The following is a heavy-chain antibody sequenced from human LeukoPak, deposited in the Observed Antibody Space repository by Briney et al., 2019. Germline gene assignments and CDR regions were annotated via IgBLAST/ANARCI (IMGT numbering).Heavy chain of an antibody. Sequence: PGGSLRLSCAASGFTFDDYGINWVRQAPGKGLGWVSGINWNGGSTGYADSVKGRFTISRDNAKNSLYLQMNSLRAEDTALYYCARAGLGAFDIWGQGTMVTVSS. CDR3: ARAGLGAFDI. CDR1: GFTFDDYG. J-gene: IGHJ3*02. V-gene: IGHV3-20*04. CDR2: INWNGGST.